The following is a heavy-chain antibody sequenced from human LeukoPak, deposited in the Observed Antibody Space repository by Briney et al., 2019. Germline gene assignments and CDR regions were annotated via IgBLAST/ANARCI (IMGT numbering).Heavy chain of an antibody. CDR3: AMRYSYVDF. CDR1: GFTFSDYY. J-gene: IGHJ4*02. V-gene: IGHV3-11*01. CDR2: ISNIGSSI. Sequence: GGSLRLSCTASGFTFSDYYMGWIRQAPGKGLEWVSYISNIGSSIYYADSLKGRFTISRDNAKNSLYLQMNSLRVEDTAVYYCAMRYSYVDFWGQGTLVTVSS. D-gene: IGHD5-18*01.